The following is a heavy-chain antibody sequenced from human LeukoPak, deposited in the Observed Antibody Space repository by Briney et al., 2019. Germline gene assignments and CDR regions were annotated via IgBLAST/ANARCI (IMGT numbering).Heavy chain of an antibody. D-gene: IGHD2-8*01. J-gene: IGHJ4*02. V-gene: IGHV3-23*01. Sequence: GSLRLSCAASGFTFSSYTMSWVRQAPGKGLEWVSAISGSGGSTYYADSVKGRFTISRDNSKNTLYLQMNSLRAEDTAVYYCAKKDIVLMVYANIDYWGQGTLVTVSS. CDR1: GFTFSSYT. CDR2: ISGSGGST. CDR3: AKKDIVLMVYANIDY.